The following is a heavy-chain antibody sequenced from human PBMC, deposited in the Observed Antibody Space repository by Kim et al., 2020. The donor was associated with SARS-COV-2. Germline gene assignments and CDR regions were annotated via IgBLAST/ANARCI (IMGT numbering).Heavy chain of an antibody. CDR1: GGSFSGYY. J-gene: IGHJ4*02. CDR3: ARGLWRWLRGDGPLDY. D-gene: IGHD5-12*01. V-gene: IGHV4-34*01. CDR2: INHSGST. Sequence: SETLSLTCAVYGGSFSGYYWSWIRHPPGKGLEWIGEINHSGSTNYNPSLKSRVTISVDTSKNQFSLKLSSVTAADTAVYYCARGLWRWLRGDGPLDYWGQGTLVTVSS.